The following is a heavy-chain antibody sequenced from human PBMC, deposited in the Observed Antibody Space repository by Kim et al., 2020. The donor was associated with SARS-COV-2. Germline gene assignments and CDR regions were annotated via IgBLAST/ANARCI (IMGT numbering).Heavy chain of an antibody. CDR3: ARAKVGILGIRGYNWFDP. J-gene: IGHJ5*02. Sequence: SETLSLTCTVSGGSISSYYWSWIRQPPGKGLEWIGYIYYSGSTNYNPSLKSRVTISVDTSKNQFSLKLSSVTAADTAVYYCARAKVGILGIRGYNWFDPWGQGTLVTVSS. CDR1: GGSISSYY. D-gene: IGHD3-3*01. V-gene: IGHV4-59*01. CDR2: IYYSGST.